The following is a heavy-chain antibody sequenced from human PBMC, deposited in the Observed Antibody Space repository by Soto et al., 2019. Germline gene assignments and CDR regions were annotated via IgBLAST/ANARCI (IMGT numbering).Heavy chain of an antibody. D-gene: IGHD5-18*01. V-gene: IGHV3-30-3*01. CDR1: GFTFSSYA. Sequence: HPGGSLRLSCAASGFTFSSYAMHWVRQAPGKGLEWVAVISYDGSNKYYADSVKGRFTIARDNSKNTLYLQMNSLRAEDTAVYYCARADLYSYGRPAGYYGMDVWGQGTTVTVSS. CDR3: ARADLYSYGRPAGYYGMDV. J-gene: IGHJ6*02. CDR2: ISYDGSNK.